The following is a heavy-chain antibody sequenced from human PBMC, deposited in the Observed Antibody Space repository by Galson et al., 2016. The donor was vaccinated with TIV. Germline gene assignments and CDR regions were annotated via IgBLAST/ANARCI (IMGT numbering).Heavy chain of an antibody. CDR1: RYTPAHYA. D-gene: IGHD3-22*01. CDR2: LNVRTGHT. J-gene: IGHJ4*01. Sequence: SVKVPCKASRYTPAHYAIQWARHAPGQRLQWMAWLNVRTGHTTYSQQVQGAVTVTRDTSASTAYMELSSLTSEDTAVYYCARSDAVSGYYYHFDYWGHGTLVTVSS. CDR3: ARSDAVSGYYYHFDY. V-gene: IGHV1-3*01.